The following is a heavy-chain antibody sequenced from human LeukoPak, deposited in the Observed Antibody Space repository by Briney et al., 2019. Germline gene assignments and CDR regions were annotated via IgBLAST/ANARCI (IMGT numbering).Heavy chain of an antibody. J-gene: IGHJ4*02. CDR2: IYTSGST. CDR1: GGSISSYY. D-gene: IGHD6-19*01. V-gene: IGHV4-4*07. CDR3: ARGGDRSSDFDY. Sequence: SETLSLTCTVSGGSISSYYWSWIRQPAGKGLEWIGRIYTSGSTNYNPSPKSRVTMSVDTSKNQFSLKLSSVTAADTAVYYCARGGDRSSDFDYWGQGTLVTVSS.